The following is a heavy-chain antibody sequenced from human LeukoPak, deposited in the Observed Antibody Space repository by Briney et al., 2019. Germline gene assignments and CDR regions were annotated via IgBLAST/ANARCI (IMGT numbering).Heavy chain of an antibody. J-gene: IGHJ4*02. CDR1: GDPISRTSFD. D-gene: IGHD1-26*01. CDR3: ARRVRVGFREGSFDY. Sequence: PSETLSLTCTVSGDPISRTSFDWGWIRQPPGQGLEWIGNIYHSGSTTYNPSLKSRVTLSVDTSKNQFSLRLSSVTAADTAVYYCARRVRVGFREGSFDYWGQGTRVTVST. V-gene: IGHV4-39*01. CDR2: IYHSGST.